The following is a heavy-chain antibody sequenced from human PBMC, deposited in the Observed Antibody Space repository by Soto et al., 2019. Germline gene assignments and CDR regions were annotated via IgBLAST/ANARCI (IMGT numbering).Heavy chain of an antibody. J-gene: IGHJ6*02. Sequence: EVQLLESGGGLVQPGGSLRLSCAASGFTFSSYAMSWVRQAPGKGLEWVSAISGGGVTTYYADSVKGRFTISRDNSKSTLYLQMNSLRVEDTAVYYCAKLVGYCISNSCYKDGMDVWGQGTTVTVSS. CDR1: GFTFSSYA. CDR3: AKLVGYCISNSCYKDGMDV. D-gene: IGHD2-2*02. CDR2: ISGGGVTT. V-gene: IGHV3-23*01.